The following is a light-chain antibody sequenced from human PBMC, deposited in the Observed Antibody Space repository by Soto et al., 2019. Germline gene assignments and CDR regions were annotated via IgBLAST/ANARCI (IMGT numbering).Light chain of an antibody. CDR1: SSNIESNF. Sequence: QSVLTQPPSASGTPGQRVTISCSWSSSNIESNFVYWYQQFPGTAPRLLIYRNNQRPSGVPDRFSGSKSGTSATLAISALRSEDGADYYGTVWDDSLRGRLFGGGTKVTVL. J-gene: IGLJ2*01. CDR3: TVWDDSLRGRL. V-gene: IGLV1-47*01. CDR2: RNN.